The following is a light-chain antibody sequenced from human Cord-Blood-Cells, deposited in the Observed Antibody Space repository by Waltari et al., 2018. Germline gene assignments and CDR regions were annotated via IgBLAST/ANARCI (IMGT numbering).Light chain of an antibody. CDR2: PAS. CDR3: QQSYSTLLT. CDR1: QSISSY. V-gene: IGKV1-39*01. J-gene: IGKJ4*01. Sequence: DIQMTQSPSSLSASVGDRVTITCRASQSISSYLNWYHKKPGKALKLLIYPASSLQSGVPSRFSGSGSGTDFTLTISSLQPEDFATYYCQQSYSTLLTFGGGTKVEIK.